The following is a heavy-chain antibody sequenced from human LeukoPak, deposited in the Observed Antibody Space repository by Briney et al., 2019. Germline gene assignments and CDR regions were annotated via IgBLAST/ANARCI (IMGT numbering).Heavy chain of an antibody. Sequence: ASVKVSCKASGGTFSSYAISWVRQAPGQGLEWMGWINPNSGGTNSAQKFQGRVTMARDTSISTAYMELSRLRSDDTAVYYCVRGLHHYSGSGSPDAFDIWGQGTMVTVSS. V-gene: IGHV1-2*02. CDR2: INPNSGGT. CDR1: GGTFSSYA. CDR3: VRGLHHYSGSGSPDAFDI. J-gene: IGHJ3*02. D-gene: IGHD3-10*01.